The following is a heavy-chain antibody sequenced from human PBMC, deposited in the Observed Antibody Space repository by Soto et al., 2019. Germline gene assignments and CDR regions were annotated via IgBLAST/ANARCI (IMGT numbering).Heavy chain of an antibody. V-gene: IGHV4-59*01. CDR3: ARDRPAGASGVPLSPPYYYYVMDV. Sequence: QVQLQESAPGLVKPSETLSLTCTVSGGSISSYCWSWIRQPPGKGMEWIGYSYYNGSTNYNPSLKSRVTISVDTSQTQFCLKLSSVTAADTAVYYCARDRPAGASGVPLSPPYYYYVMDVWGQGTTVTVSS. J-gene: IGHJ6*02. CDR2: SYYNGST. CDR1: GGSISSYC. D-gene: IGHD2-2*01.